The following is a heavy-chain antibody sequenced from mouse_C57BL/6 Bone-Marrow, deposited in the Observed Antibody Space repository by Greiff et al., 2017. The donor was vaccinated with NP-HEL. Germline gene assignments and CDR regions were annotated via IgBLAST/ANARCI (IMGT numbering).Heavy chain of an antibody. Sequence: LKQSGAELARPGASVKLSCKASGYTFTSYGISWVKQRTGQGLEWIGEIYPRSGNTYYNEKFKGKATLTADKSSSTAYMELRSLTSEDSAVYFCARRLRYGFDYWGQGTTLTVSS. CDR2: IYPRSGNT. J-gene: IGHJ2*01. D-gene: IGHD1-1*01. CDR1: GYTFTSYG. CDR3: ARRLRYGFDY. V-gene: IGHV1-81*01.